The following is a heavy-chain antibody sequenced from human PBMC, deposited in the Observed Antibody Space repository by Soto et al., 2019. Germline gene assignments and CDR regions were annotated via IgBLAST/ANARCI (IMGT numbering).Heavy chain of an antibody. CDR3: ARESWSGIAAAGPSLIIDY. CDR1: GGSISSGGYY. V-gene: IGHV4-31*03. CDR2: IYYSGST. J-gene: IGHJ4*02. Sequence: SETPSLTCTVSGGSISSGGYYWSWIRQHPGKGLEWIGYIYYSGSTYYNPSLKSRVTISVDTSKNQFSLKLSSLTAADTAVYYCARESWSGIAAAGPSLIIDYWGRGTLVTVSS. D-gene: IGHD6-13*01.